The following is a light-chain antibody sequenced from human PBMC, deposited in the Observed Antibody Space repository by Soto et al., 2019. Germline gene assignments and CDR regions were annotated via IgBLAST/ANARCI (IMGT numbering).Light chain of an antibody. V-gene: IGLV3-21*02. CDR1: SIGEKS. J-gene: IGLJ1*01. CDR3: QVWDSRTDHYV. CDR2: DDS. Sequence: VLTQPPSVSVAPGQTTSITCGGSSIGEKSVHWYQQKPGQAPVLVVYDDSDRPSGVPERFSGSNSGNTATLTISRVEAEDEADYYRQVWDSRTDHYVFGGGTKVTVL.